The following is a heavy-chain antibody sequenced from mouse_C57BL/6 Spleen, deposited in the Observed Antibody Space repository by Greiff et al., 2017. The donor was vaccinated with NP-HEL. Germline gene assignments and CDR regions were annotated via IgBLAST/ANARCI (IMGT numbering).Heavy chain of an antibody. CDR2: IYPGDGDT. Sequence: QVQLKHSGAELVKPGASVKISCKASGYAFSSYWMNWVKQRPGKGLEWIGQIYPGDGDTNYNGKFKGKATLTADKSSSPAYMQLSSLTSEDSAVYFCAIINWDGYYFDYWGQGTTLTVSS. V-gene: IGHV1-80*01. D-gene: IGHD4-1*02. CDR3: AIINWDGYYFDY. J-gene: IGHJ2*01. CDR1: GYAFSSYW.